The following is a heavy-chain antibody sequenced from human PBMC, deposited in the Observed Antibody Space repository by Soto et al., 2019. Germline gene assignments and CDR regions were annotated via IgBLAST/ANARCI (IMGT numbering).Heavy chain of an antibody. J-gene: IGHJ4*02. CDR2: IWYDGSNK. CDR1: GFIFSNYG. CDR3: ARAREASLLRVPSSY. D-gene: IGHD2-21*02. Sequence: GGSLRLSCAASGFIFSNYGIHWVRQAPGKGLEWVALIWYDGSNKYYADSVKGRFIVSRDNTNNTVYLQLNSLTADDTAVYYCARAREASLLRVPSSYWGQGTLVTVSS. V-gene: IGHV3-33*01.